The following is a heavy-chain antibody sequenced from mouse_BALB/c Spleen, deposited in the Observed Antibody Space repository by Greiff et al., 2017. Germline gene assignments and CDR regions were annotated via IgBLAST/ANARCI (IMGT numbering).Heavy chain of an antibody. V-gene: IGHV1-4*01. CDR2: INPSSGYT. CDR3: ARSPIEGAWFAY. J-gene: IGHJ3*01. CDR1: GYTFTSYT. D-gene: IGHD6-5*01. Sequence: LQESGAELARPGASVKMSCKASGYTFTSYTMHWVKQRPGQGLEWIGYINPSSGYTNYNQKFKDKATLTADKSSSTAYMQLSSLTSEDSAVYYCARSPIEGAWFAYWGQGTLVTVSA.